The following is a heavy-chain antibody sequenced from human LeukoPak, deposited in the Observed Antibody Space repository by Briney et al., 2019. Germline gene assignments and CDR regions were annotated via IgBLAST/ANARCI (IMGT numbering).Heavy chain of an antibody. CDR2: IRYDGSNK. J-gene: IGHJ5*02. CDR1: GFTFSSYW. D-gene: IGHD3-16*01. Sequence: GGSLRLSCAASGFTFSSYWMSWVRQAPGKGLEWVAFIRYDGSNKYYADSVKGRFTISRDNSKNTLYLQMNSLRAEDTAVYYCAKDRGEISDHWGQGTLVTVSS. CDR3: AKDRGEISDH. V-gene: IGHV3-30*02.